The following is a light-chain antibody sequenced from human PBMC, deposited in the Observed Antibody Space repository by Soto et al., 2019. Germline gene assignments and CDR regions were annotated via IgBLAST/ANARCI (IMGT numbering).Light chain of an antibody. CDR1: SSDVGGYNY. V-gene: IGLV2-14*01. CDR2: EVS. CDR3: SSYTSSNTPVV. Sequence: QSALTQPASVSGSPGQSITISCTGTSSDVGGYNYVSWYQQHPGKAPKLRIYEVSNRPSGVSNRFSGSKSGNTASLTISGLQADDEADYYCSSYTSSNTPVVFGGGTKLTVL. J-gene: IGLJ2*01.